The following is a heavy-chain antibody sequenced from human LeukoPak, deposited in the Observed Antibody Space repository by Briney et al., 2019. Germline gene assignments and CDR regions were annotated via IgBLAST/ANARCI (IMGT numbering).Heavy chain of an antibody. D-gene: IGHD3-10*01. CDR2: ISGSGGST. J-gene: IGHJ6*02. Sequence: GGSLRLSCAASGFAFSSYAMTWVRQAPGKGLEWVSGISGSGGSTYYANSVKGRFTISRDNSKNTLYLQMNSLRAEDTAVYYCAGEIYYYYGMDVWGQGTTVTVSS. CDR3: AGEIYYYYGMDV. CDR1: GFAFSSYA. V-gene: IGHV3-23*01.